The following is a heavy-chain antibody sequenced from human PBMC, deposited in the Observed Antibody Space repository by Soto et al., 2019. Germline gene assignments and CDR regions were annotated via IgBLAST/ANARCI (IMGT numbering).Heavy chain of an antibody. CDR1: GFVCNDYD. D-gene: IGHD2-21*01. CDR2: ISSDGTKK. Sequence: QVQLAESGGGVVQPGRSLRLSCATSGFVCNDYDIHWVRQAPGKGLAWLASISSDGTKKYYAESVKGRFTISRDNSKNTLSLQLNSLGAEDTAVYYCSRGIKGGLDAWGPGTLVTVSS. J-gene: IGHJ5*02. CDR3: SRGIKGGLDA. V-gene: IGHV3-30*03.